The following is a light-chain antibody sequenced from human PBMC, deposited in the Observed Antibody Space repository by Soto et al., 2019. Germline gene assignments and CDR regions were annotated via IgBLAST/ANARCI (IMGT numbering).Light chain of an antibody. CDR2: DAS. V-gene: IGKV3-20*01. CDR1: QSVSSN. Sequence: IVMTQSPATLSVAPGGRVTLSCRASQSVSSNLAWYQLKPGQAPRLLIYDASTRATGIPDRVSGSGSGTDFTLTISRLEPEDFAVYSCHQYGRSPRTFGQGTRLEIK. CDR3: HQYGRSPRT. J-gene: IGKJ5*01.